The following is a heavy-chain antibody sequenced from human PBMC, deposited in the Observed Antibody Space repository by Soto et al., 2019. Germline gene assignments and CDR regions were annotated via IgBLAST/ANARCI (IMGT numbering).Heavy chain of an antibody. Sequence: PSETLSLTCTVSGRTFNINADFWYLAWIRQPPGKGLEWIGSIDNGGNTHYNAPLKSRVIISADTSKNQFSLSLNSVTAADTAVEYCVKRSLLMAPTWGQGIQVTVSS. CDR1: GRTFNINADF. V-gene: IGHV4-39*01. D-gene: IGHD1-26*01. CDR3: VKRSLLMAPT. J-gene: IGHJ4*02. CDR2: IDNGGNT.